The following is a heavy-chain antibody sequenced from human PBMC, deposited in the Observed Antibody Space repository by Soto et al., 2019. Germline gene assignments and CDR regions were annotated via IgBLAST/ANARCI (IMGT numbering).Heavy chain of an antibody. CDR2: ISSDGSST. Sequence: EVQLVESGGGLVQPGGSLRLSCAASGFTFSSYWMHWVRQVPGKGLVWVSGISSDGSSTSYADSVTGRFTISRDNAKNTLYRQGNSLRAEDTAVYYCARGTVREHDFGDYWGQGTLVAVSS. CDR1: GFTFSSYW. D-gene: IGHD4-17*01. J-gene: IGHJ4*02. CDR3: ARGTVREHDFGDY. V-gene: IGHV3-74*01.